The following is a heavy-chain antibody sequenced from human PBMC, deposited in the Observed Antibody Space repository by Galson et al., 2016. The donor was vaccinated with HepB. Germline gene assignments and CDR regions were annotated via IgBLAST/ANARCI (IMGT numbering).Heavy chain of an antibody. CDR3: ARDVRSAVAQSGMDV. J-gene: IGHJ6*02. CDR2: IYSGGDT. Sequence: LRLSCAASGFSIRNNYMSWVRQAPGKGLEWVSVIYSGGDTSYAGSVKGRFTMSRDISKNTLYLQMNSLTVDDTAVYFCARDVRSAVAQSGMDVWGQGTTVAVFS. V-gene: IGHV3-53*01. CDR1: GFSIRNNY. D-gene: IGHD6-19*01.